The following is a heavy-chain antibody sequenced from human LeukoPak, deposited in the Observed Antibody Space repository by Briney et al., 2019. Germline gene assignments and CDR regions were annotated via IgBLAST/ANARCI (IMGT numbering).Heavy chain of an antibody. CDR1: GFTFRDYY. D-gene: IGHD3-9*01. J-gene: IGHJ4*02. Sequence: PGGSLRLSCAASGFTFRDYYMSWIRQAPGKGLEWVSYISSSGSTIYYADSVKGRFTISRDNAKNSLYLQMNSLRAEDTAVYYCARDLYDILTGYVYWGQGTLVTVSS. CDR3: ARDLYDILTGYVY. V-gene: IGHV3-11*01. CDR2: ISSSGSTI.